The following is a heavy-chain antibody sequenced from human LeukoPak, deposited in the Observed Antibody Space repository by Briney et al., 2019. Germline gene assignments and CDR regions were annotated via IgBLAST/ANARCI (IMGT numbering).Heavy chain of an antibody. Sequence: GRSLRLSCAASGFTFSSYAMHWVRQAPGKGLEWVAVISYDGSNKYYADSVKGRFTISRDNSKNTLYLQMNSLRAEDTAVYYCAKDPWLTSEYFQHWGQGTLVTVSS. J-gene: IGHJ1*01. CDR2: ISYDGSNK. CDR1: GFTFSSYA. V-gene: IGHV3-30-3*01. CDR3: AKDPWLTSEYFQH. D-gene: IGHD6-19*01.